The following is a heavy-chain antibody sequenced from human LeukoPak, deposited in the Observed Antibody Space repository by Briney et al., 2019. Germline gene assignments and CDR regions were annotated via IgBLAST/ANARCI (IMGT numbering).Heavy chain of an antibody. J-gene: IGHJ4*02. V-gene: IGHV1-18*01. D-gene: IGHD3-22*01. CDR2: ISAYNGNT. Sequence: GASVKVSCKASGDTFINYGISWVRQAPGQGLEWMGWISAYNGNTNYAQKLQGRVTMTTDTSTSTAYMELRSLRSDDTAVYYCARAETYYYDSSGYSFDYWGQGTLVTVSS. CDR3: ARAETYYYDSSGYSFDY. CDR1: GDTFINYG.